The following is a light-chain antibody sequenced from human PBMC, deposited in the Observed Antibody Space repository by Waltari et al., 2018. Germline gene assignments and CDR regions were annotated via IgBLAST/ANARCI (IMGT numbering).Light chain of an antibody. V-gene: IGKV4-1*01. CDR3: QQYYGTPLT. Sequence: DIVMTQSPDSLAVSLGERATINCKSSQTILYSSNNKNYLAWYQQKPGQPPRLLIYWACTRESGVPDRFSGSGSGTDFTLTISSLQAEDVAVYYCQQYYGTPLTFGGGTNVEIK. J-gene: IGKJ4*01. CDR1: QTILYSSNNKNY. CDR2: WAC.